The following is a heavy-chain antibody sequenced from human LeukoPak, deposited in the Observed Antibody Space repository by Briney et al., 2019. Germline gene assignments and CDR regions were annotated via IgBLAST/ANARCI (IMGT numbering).Heavy chain of an antibody. CDR1: GGSFSGYY. J-gene: IGHJ3*02. V-gene: IGHV4-34*01. Sequence: SETLSLTCAVYGGSFSGYYWSWIRQPPGKGLEWIGEINHSGSANYNPSLKSRVTISVDTSKNQFSLKLSSVTAADTAVYYCARGDGDYEESAFDIWGQGTMVTVSS. CDR3: ARGDGDYEESAFDI. D-gene: IGHD4-17*01. CDR2: INHSGSA.